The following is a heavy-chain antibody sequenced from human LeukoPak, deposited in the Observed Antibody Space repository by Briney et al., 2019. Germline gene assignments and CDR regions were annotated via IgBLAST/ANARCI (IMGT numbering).Heavy chain of an antibody. CDR2: INPNNGNT. D-gene: IGHD2-15*01. J-gene: IGHJ4*02. Sequence: GASVKVSCKASGYIFTYHYIHLVRQAPGQRLEWMGIINPNNGNTDYAQKFQGRVTMTRDASTSTVYMDLSSLGSEDTAVYYCARESDGGKDFDFWGQGTLVSVSS. V-gene: IGHV1-46*01. CDR1: GYIFTYHY. CDR3: ARESDGGKDFDF.